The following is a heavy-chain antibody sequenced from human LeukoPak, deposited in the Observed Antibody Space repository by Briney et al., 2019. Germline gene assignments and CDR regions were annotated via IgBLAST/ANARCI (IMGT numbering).Heavy chain of an antibody. CDR1: GFTFNKYA. V-gene: IGHV3-30*17. D-gene: IGHD3-10*02. J-gene: IGHJ4*02. CDR2: ITDDGTNS. CDR3: ASSHVADRFDY. Sequence: GRSLRLSCTTSGFTFNKYAMHWVRQAPGEGLQWLADITDDGTNSHYADSVKGRFFISRDNSKHTLYLQMNSLRPEDTGLYYCASSHVADRFDYWGQGALVTVSS.